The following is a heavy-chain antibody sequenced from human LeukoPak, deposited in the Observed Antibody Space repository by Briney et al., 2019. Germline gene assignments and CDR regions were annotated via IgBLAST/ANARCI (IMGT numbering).Heavy chain of an antibody. J-gene: IGHJ4*02. CDR1: GGSISSSSYY. V-gene: IGHV4-39*01. CDR3: ARHSGGWNYDILTGYSFDF. D-gene: IGHD3-9*01. Sequence: SETLSLTCTVSGGSISSSSYYWGWIRQPPGKGLEWIGSIYHSGSTYYNPSLKSRVTISVDTSKNQFSLKLSSVTAADTAVYYCARHSGGWNYDILTGYSFDFWGQGTLVTVSS. CDR2: IYHSGST.